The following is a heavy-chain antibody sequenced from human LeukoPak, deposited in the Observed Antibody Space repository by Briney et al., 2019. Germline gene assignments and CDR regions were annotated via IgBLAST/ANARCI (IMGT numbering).Heavy chain of an antibody. CDR2: ISGSGGST. CDR1: GFTFSSYS. D-gene: IGHD4-23*01. Sequence: GGSLRLSCAASGFTFSSYSMNWVRQAPGKGLEWVSAISGSGGSTYYADSVKGRFTISRDNSKNTLYLQMNSLRAEDTAVYYCAKVGTVVNGDHFDYWGQGTLVTVSS. V-gene: IGHV3-23*01. J-gene: IGHJ4*02. CDR3: AKVGTVVNGDHFDY.